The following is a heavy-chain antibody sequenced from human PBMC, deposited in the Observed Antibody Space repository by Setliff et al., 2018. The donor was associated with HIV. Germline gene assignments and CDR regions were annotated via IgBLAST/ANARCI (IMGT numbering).Heavy chain of an antibody. V-gene: IGHV3-21*01. CDR3: ARVGAPVKFSSIAARPGIWFDP. Sequence: ETLSLTCAVYGGSFSGYYWSWIRQPPGKGLEWVSSISSSSSYIYYADSVKGRFTISRDNAKNSLYLQMHSLRAEDTAVYYCARVGAPVKFSSIAARPGIWFDPWGQGTLVTVSS. D-gene: IGHD6-6*01. J-gene: IGHJ5*02. CDR2: ISSSSSYI. CDR1: GGSFSGYY.